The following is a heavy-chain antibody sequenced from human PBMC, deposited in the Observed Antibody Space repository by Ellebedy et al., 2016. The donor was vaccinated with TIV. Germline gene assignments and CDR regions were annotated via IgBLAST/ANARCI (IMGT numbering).Heavy chain of an antibody. V-gene: IGHV4-59*01. CDR2: VYNSGTT. CDR3: ARDRAPQQWLGLDY. D-gene: IGHD6-19*01. Sequence: MPSETLSLTCTVSGGSINSYFWSWIRQPPGKGLEWIGHVYNSGTTNYNPSLKGRVTISLDSSKNQLSLTLNSVTAADTAVYYCARDRAPQQWLGLDYWGQGGLVTVSS. J-gene: IGHJ4*02. CDR1: GGSINSYF.